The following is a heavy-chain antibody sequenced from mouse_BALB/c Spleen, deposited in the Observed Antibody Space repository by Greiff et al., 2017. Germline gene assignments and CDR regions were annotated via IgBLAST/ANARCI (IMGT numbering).Heavy chain of an antibody. CDR2: INPYNGAT. CDR1: GYSFTGYY. V-gene: IGHV1-31*01. CDR3: ARGTTVVATDY. Sequence: VQLQQSGPELVKPGASVKISCKASGYSFTGYYMHWVKQSHVKSLEWIGRINPYNGATSYNQNFKDKASLTVDKSSSTAYMELHSLTSEDSAVYYCARGTTVVATDYWGKGTTLTVSS. D-gene: IGHD1-1*01. J-gene: IGHJ2*01.